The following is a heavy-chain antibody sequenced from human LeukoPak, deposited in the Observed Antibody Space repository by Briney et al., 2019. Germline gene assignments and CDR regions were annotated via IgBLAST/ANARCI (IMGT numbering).Heavy chain of an antibody. CDR3: TTEGLNAFAV. CDR1: GFTFINAW. J-gene: IGHJ3*01. V-gene: IGHV3-15*01. Sequence: GGSLRLSCAASGFTFINAWMSWVRQAPGKGLEWVGRIKTKTDDGTTDYGAPVKGRFTISRDDSKNTLYLQMSSLKTEDTAVYYCTTEGLNAFAVWGQRTMVTVSS. CDR2: IKTKTDDGTT.